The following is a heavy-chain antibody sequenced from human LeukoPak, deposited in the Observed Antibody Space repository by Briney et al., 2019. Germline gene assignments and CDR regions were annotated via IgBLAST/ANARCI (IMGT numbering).Heavy chain of an antibody. CDR1: GFTFSSYG. J-gene: IGHJ4*02. CDR3: AKVRTPYCSGGSCYSRFDY. D-gene: IGHD2-15*01. V-gene: IGHV3-30*18. Sequence: PGRSLRLSCAASGFTFSSYGMHWVRQAPGKGLEWVAVISYDGSNKYYADSVKGRFTISRDNSKNTLYLQMNSLRAEDTAVYYCAKVRTPYCSGGSCYSRFDYWGQGTLVTVSS. CDR2: ISYDGSNK.